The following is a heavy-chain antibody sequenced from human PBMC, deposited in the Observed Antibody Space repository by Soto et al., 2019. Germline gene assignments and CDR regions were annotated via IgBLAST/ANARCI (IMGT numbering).Heavy chain of an antibody. CDR1: GGSISSYY. CDR2: IYYSGST. D-gene: IGHD4-17*01. CDR3: ARDQFWTTLGMDV. V-gene: IGHV4-59*01. J-gene: IGHJ6*02. Sequence: SETLSLTCTVSGGSISSYYWSWIRQPPGKGLEWIGYIYYSGSTNYNPSLKSRVTIPVDTSKNQFSLKLSSVTAADTAVYYCARDQFWTTLGMDVWGQGTTVTVSS.